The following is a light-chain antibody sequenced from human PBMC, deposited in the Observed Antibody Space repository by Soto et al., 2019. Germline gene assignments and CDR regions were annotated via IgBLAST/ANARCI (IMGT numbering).Light chain of an antibody. CDR1: SSNIGAGYD. V-gene: IGLV1-40*01. Sequence: QSVLTLPPSVSASPGQTVTISCTGSSSNIGAGYDVHWYRQPPGTAPTLLLSGNNNRPSGVPARFSASKSDTSASLAITGLQSEDEAVYFCQSYDSNLSGVIFGGGTKLTVL. CDR2: GNN. J-gene: IGLJ2*01. CDR3: QSYDSNLSGVI.